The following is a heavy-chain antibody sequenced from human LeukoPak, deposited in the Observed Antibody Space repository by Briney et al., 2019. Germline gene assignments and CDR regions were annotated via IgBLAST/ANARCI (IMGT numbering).Heavy chain of an antibody. CDR1: GFTFSTYG. CDR3: ARAVGPFDI. Sequence: GRSLRLSCAASGFTFSTYGMHWVRRAPGKGLEWVAVIWYDGSNKYYADSVKGRFTISRDNSKNTLYLQMNSLRAEDTAVYYCARAVGPFDIWGQGTMVSVSS. CDR2: IWYDGSNK. J-gene: IGHJ3*02. V-gene: IGHV3-33*01.